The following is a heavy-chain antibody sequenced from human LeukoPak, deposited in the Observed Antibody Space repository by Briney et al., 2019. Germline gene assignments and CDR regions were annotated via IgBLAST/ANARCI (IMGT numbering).Heavy chain of an antibody. CDR1: GYTFINYY. J-gene: IGHJ6*02. Sequence: ASVKVSCKASGYTFINYYMHWVRQPPGQGLEWMGIINPSGGSTSYAQKFQGRVTMTRDTSTSTVYMELSSLRSEDTAVYYCARDLAAAGTVDYYYYGMDVWGQGTTVTVSS. CDR3: ARDLAAAGTVDYYYYGMDV. CDR2: INPSGGST. D-gene: IGHD6-13*01. V-gene: IGHV1-46*01.